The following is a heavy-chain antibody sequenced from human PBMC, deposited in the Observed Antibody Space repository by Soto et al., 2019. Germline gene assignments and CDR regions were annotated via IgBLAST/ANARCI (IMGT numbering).Heavy chain of an antibody. J-gene: IGHJ4*02. D-gene: IGHD2-8*02. CDR1: GFTFSNNG. Sequence: QVQLVESGGGVVQPGRSLRLSCVASGFTFSNNGTHWVRQAPGKGLEWVAVISSDGSKKYYADSVKGRFTISRDNSKNTLYLQMNSLRAEYTAVYYCAMDLYCGNSRFDYWGQGTLVTVSS. CDR2: ISSDGSKK. CDR3: AMDLYCGNSRFDY. V-gene: IGHV3-30*03.